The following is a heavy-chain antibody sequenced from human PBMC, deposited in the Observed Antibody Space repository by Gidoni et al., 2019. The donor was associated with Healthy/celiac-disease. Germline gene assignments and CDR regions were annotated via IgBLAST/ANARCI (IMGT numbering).Heavy chain of an antibody. CDR1: GFTFSSYA. D-gene: IGHD3-9*01. Sequence: EVQLLESGGGWVQPGGSLRLSCAASGFTFSSYAMSWVRQAPGKGLEWVSAISGSGGSTYYADSVKCRFTISRDNSKNTLYLQMNSLRAEDTAVYYCAKDTYYDILTDYWGQGTLVTVSS. V-gene: IGHV3-23*01. CDR2: ISGSGGST. J-gene: IGHJ4*02. CDR3: AKDTYYDILTDY.